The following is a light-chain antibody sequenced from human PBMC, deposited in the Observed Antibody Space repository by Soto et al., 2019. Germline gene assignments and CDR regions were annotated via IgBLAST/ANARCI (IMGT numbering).Light chain of an antibody. CDR3: SSYTTSSTLV. Sequence: QSALTQPPSVSGSPGQSVTISCTGTSSDVGSYNRVSWYQQHPGTAPKLMIYDVSNRPSGVPDRFSGSKSGNTASLTISGLQAEDEADYYCSSYTTSSTLVFGGGTKLTVL. CDR1: SSDVGSYNR. V-gene: IGLV2-18*02. CDR2: DVS. J-gene: IGLJ2*01.